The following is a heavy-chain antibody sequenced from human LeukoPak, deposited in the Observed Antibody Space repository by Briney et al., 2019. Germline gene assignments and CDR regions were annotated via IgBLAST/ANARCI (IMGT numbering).Heavy chain of an antibody. Sequence: ASVNVSCKASEYTFTSYSMNWVRQAPGQGLEWMGWINTKTGNPAYAQGFTGRFVFSLDTSVSTAYLQISSLKVEDTAVYYCAQDTSTDVFNYWGQGTLVTVSS. D-gene: IGHD5-18*01. J-gene: IGHJ4*02. CDR2: INTKTGNP. V-gene: IGHV7-4-1*02. CDR3: AQDTSTDVFNY. CDR1: EYTFTSYS.